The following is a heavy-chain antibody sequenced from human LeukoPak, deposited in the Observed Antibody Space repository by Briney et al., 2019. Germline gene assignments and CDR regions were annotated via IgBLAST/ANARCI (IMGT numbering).Heavy chain of an antibody. V-gene: IGHV1-18*01. Sequence: GASVTVSCKASGYTFTSYGISWVRQAPGRGLEWMGWISAYNGNTNYAQKLQGRVTMTTDTSTSTAYMELRSLRSDDTAVYYCARDPDTAMAFDYWGQGTLVTVSS. J-gene: IGHJ4*02. CDR2: ISAYNGNT. CDR1: GYTFTSYG. CDR3: ARDPDTAMAFDY. D-gene: IGHD5-18*01.